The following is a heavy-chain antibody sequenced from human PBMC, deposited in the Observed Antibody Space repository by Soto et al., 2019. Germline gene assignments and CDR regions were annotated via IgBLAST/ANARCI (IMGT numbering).Heavy chain of an antibody. J-gene: IGHJ6*03. CDR2: ISSIGITI. CDR3: ARDQYYYYMDV. Sequence: PGGSLRLSCAASGFTFSDYYMSWIRQAPGKGLEWVSYISSIGITIYYADFVKGRFTISRDNAKNSLFLQMNSLRAEDTAVYYCARDQYYYYMDVWGKGTTVTVSS. CDR1: GFTFSDYY. V-gene: IGHV3-11*01.